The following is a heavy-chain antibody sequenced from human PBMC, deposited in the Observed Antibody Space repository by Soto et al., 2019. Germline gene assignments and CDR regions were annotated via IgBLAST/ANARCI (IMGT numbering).Heavy chain of an antibody. CDR2: INSDGSSI. D-gene: IGHD3-3*01. J-gene: IGHJ6*02. Sequence: GGSLRLSCAASGFTFSSYWMHWVRQAPGKGLVWVSRINSDGSSIIYYADSVKGRFTISRDNAKNSLYLQMDSLRDEDTAVYYCARDWDFWSGDSRMDVWGQGTTVTVSS. V-gene: IGHV3-74*01. CDR1: GFTFSSYW. CDR3: ARDWDFWSGDSRMDV.